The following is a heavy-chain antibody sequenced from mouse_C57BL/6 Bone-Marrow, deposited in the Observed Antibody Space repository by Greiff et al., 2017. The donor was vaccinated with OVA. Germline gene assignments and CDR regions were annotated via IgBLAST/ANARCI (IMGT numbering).Heavy chain of an antibody. J-gene: IGHJ3*01. CDR3: ARVYYDYVRWFAY. CDR2: ISNGGGST. CDR1: GFTFSDYY. Sequence: EVPGVESGGGLVQPGGSLKLSCAASGFTFSDYYMYWVRQTPEKRLEWVAYISNGGGSTYYPDTVKGRFTISRDNAKNTLYLQMSRLKSEDTAMYYSARVYYDYVRWFAYWGQGTLVTVSA. D-gene: IGHD2-4*01. V-gene: IGHV5-12*01.